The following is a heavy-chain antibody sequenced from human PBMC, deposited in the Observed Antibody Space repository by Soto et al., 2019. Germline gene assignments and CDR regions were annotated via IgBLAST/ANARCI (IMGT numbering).Heavy chain of an antibody. CDR3: AKDRSRRSITRVTVGD. J-gene: IGHJ4*02. CDR1: GFTFSSYA. Sequence: EVQLLESGGGLVQPGGSLRLSCAASGFTFSSYAMSWVRQAPGKGLEWVSAISGSGGSTYYADSVKGRFTISRDNSKNTLYLQMNSLRAEDTAVYYCAKDRSRRSITRVTVGDWGQGTLVTVSS. V-gene: IGHV3-23*01. D-gene: IGHD2-21*02. CDR2: ISGSGGST.